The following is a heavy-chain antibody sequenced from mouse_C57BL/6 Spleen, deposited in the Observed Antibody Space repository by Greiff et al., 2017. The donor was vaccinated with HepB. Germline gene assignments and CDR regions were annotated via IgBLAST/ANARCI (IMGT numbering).Heavy chain of an antibody. J-gene: IGHJ4*01. CDR1: GYTFTNYW. CDR2: IYPGGGYT. D-gene: IGHD3-3*01. CDR3: ARSRDGYYYAMDY. V-gene: IGHV1-63*01. Sequence: VKLMESGAELVRPGTSVKMSCKASGYTFTNYWIGWAKQRPGHGLEWIGDIYPGGGYTNYNEKFKGKATLTADKSSSTAYMQFSSLTSEDSAIYYCARSRDGYYYAMDYWGQGTSVTVSS.